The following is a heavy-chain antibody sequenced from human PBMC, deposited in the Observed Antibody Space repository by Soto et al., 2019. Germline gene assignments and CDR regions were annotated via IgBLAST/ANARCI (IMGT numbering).Heavy chain of an antibody. J-gene: IGHJ3*02. V-gene: IGHV1-18*01. D-gene: IGHD6-6*01. CDR1: GYTFTSYG. Sequence: QVQLVQSGAEVKKPGASVKVSCKASGYTFTSYGISWVRQAPGQGLEWMGWISAYNGNTNYAQKLQGRVTMTTDTSTSTAYMELRSLGSDDTAVYYCARSWGGIAARKVGDAFDIWGQGTMVTVSS. CDR2: ISAYNGNT. CDR3: ARSWGGIAARKVGDAFDI.